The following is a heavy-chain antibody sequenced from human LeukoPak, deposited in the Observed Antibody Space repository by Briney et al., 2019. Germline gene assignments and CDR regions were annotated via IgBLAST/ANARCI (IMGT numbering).Heavy chain of an antibody. CDR1: GGSITTYY. J-gene: IGHJ6*03. CDR3: AREAQYYYGSGSYYYYYYYMDV. Sequence: SETLSLTCSVSGGSITTYYWSWIRQPPGKGLEWIGYIYNSGSTTYNPSLKSRVTISVDTSKNQFSLKLSSVTAADTAVYYCAREAQYYYGSGSYYYYYYYMDVWGKGTTVTVSS. CDR2: IYNSGST. D-gene: IGHD3-10*01. V-gene: IGHV4-59*01.